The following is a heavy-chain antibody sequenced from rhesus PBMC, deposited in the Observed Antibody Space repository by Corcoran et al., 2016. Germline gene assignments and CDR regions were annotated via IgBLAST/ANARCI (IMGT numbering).Heavy chain of an antibody. CDR1: VGSISSSY. CDR3: ARGGCSGIYCYVRFDV. V-gene: IGHV4-169*01. CDR2: IYGRGSST. Sequence: QLQLQESGPGLVKPSETLSVTFAVSVGSISSSYWSWILDAPGNGLAGIGYIYGRGSSTNYNPSLKSRVTLSVDTSKNQFSLKLSSVTAADTAVYYCARGGCSGIYCYVRFDVWGPGVLVTVSS. D-gene: IGHD2-27*01. J-gene: IGHJ5-1*01.